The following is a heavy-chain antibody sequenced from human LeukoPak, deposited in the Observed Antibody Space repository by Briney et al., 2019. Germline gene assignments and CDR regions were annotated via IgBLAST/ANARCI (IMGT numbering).Heavy chain of an antibody. CDR1: GYTFTDYY. V-gene: IGHV1-2*02. CDR3: ARGEGSSIDY. Sequence: ASVKVSCKASGYTFTDYYMHWVRQAPGQGLEWMVWINPDSGGTNYAQKFQGRVTMTIDTSITTAYLDLTRLTSGDTAVYYCARGEGSSIDYWGQGTLVSVSS. D-gene: IGHD6-13*01. J-gene: IGHJ4*02. CDR2: INPDSGGT.